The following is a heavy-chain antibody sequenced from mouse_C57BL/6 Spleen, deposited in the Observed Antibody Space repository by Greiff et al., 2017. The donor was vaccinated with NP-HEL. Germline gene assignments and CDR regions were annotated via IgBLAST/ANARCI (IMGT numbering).Heavy chain of an antibody. CDR2: IDPENGDT. Sequence: VQLKESGAELVRPGASVKLSCTASGFNIKDDYMHWVKQRPEQGLEWIGWIDPENGDTEYASKFQGKATITADTSSNTAYRQLSSLTSEDTAVYYCTTDGSSYGYWGQGTTLTVSS. CDR3: TTDGSSYGY. V-gene: IGHV14-4*01. D-gene: IGHD1-1*01. J-gene: IGHJ2*01. CDR1: GFNIKDDY.